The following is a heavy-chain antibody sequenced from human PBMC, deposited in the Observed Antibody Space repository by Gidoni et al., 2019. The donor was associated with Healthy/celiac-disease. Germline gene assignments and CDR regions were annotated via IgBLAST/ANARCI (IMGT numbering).Heavy chain of an antibody. D-gene: IGHD5-12*01. CDR2: IYYSVST. Sequence: QVQLQESGPGLVKPSETLSLTCPVSGGSISSYYWSWIRQPPGKGLEWIGYIYYSVSTNYNPSLKSRVTISVDTSKNQFSLKLSSVTAADTAVYYCARAKEGYFDYWGQGTLVTVSS. CDR1: GGSISSYY. CDR3: ARAKEGYFDY. J-gene: IGHJ4*02. V-gene: IGHV4-59*08.